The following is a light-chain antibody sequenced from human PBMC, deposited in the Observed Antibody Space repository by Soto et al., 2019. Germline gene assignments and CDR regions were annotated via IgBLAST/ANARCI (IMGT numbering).Light chain of an antibody. CDR3: QQYSRAPRT. J-gene: IGKJ1*01. V-gene: IGKV3-20*01. CDR1: QSIDNNY. Sequence: EIVLTHSPGTLSLSPGERATLSCRASQSIDNNYLAWYQQKPGQAPRLVIYGASTRATDIPDRFSASGSGTDFTLTISRLEPEDFAVYYCQQYSRAPRTFGQGTKVDI. CDR2: GAS.